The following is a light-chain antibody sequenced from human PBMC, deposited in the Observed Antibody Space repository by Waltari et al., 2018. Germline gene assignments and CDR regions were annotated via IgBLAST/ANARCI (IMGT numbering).Light chain of an antibody. CDR1: SSDVGAYAY. J-gene: IGLJ1*01. Sequence: QSALTQPASVSGSPGQSITLSCTGTSSDVGAYAYVTWYQQYPGKAPQLVIHDVSSRPSGTSDRFSGSKSGNTASLIISGLQADDEADYYCSSYTASRHYVFGTGTKVTVL. CDR2: DVS. V-gene: IGLV2-14*03. CDR3: SSYTASRHYV.